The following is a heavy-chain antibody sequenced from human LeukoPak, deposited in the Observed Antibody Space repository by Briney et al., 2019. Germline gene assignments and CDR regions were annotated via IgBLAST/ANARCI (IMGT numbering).Heavy chain of an antibody. Sequence: GGSLTLSCAPSGFTFSSYAVHWVRQAPGKGLEYVLAISSNGGSTYYANSVKGRFTISRDNSKNTLYLQMGSLRAEDMAVYYCARAHDGDYADAFDVWGQGTMVTVSS. V-gene: IGHV3-64*01. D-gene: IGHD4-17*01. CDR2: ISSNGGST. CDR1: GFTFSSYA. J-gene: IGHJ3*01. CDR3: ARAHDGDYADAFDV.